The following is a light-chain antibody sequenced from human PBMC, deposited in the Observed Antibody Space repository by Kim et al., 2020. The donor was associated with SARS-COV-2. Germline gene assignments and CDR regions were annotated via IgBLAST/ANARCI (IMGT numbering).Light chain of an antibody. V-gene: IGLV1-51*01. J-gene: IGLJ1*01. CDR3: GTWDSSLSAGV. CDR2: DNN. CDR1: SSNIGNNY. Sequence: GQKVTISCSGSSSNIGNNYVSWYQQLPGTAPKLLIYDNNKRPSGIPDRFSGSRSGTSATLGITGLQTGDEADYYCGTWDSSLSAGVFGTGTKVTVL.